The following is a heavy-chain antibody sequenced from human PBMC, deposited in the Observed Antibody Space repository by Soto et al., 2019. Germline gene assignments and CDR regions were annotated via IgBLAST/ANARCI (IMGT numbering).Heavy chain of an antibody. J-gene: IGHJ6*02. D-gene: IGHD6-13*01. Sequence: QLQLQESGPGLVKPSETLSLTCTVSGGSISSSSYYWGWIRQPPGKGLEWIGSIYYSGSTYYNPSLKSRVTISVDTSKNQFSLKLSSVTAADTAVYYCASPIGIAAALGLDKKYYYYGMDVWGQGTTVTVSS. CDR1: GGSISSSSYY. V-gene: IGHV4-39*01. CDR2: IYYSGST. CDR3: ASPIGIAAALGLDKKYYYYGMDV.